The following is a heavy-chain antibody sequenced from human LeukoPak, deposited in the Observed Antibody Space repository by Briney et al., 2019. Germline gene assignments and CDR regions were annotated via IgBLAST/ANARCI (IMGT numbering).Heavy chain of an antibody. D-gene: IGHD3-22*01. V-gene: IGHV4-59*01. CDR3: ARGDYDSSGYYVSYFDY. CDR2: IYYSGST. Sequence: PSETLSLTCAVYGRSFSHYYWSWIRQPPGKGLEWIGYIYYSGSTNYNPSLKSRVTISVDTSKNQFSLKLSSVTAADTAVYYCARGDYDSSGYYVSYFDYWGQGTLVTVSS. CDR1: GRSFSHYY. J-gene: IGHJ4*02.